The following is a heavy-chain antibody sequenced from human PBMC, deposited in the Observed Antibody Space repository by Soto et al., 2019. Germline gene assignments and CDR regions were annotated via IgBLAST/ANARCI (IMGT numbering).Heavy chain of an antibody. D-gene: IGHD4-17*01. V-gene: IGHV5-51*01. CDR3: TKGVTSPFDS. Sequence: GEPLKISCPGTGYRFSSCWIGWVRQKPGKGLEWLGDVYPSDSDVRYRPAFEGQVTISADNSINTAYWQLLNLKASDTAIYYCTKGVTSPFDSLGQGTRVTVSS. J-gene: IGHJ4*02. CDR2: VYPSDSDV. CDR1: GYRFSSCW.